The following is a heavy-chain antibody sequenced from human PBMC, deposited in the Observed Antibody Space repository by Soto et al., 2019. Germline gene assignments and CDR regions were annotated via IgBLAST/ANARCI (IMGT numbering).Heavy chain of an antibody. V-gene: IGHV4-59*01. Sequence: SETLSLTCTVSGGSISSYYWSCLRQPPGKGLEGIGYIYHSGSTNYNPSLKSRVTISVDTSKNQFSLKLSSVTAADTAVYYCARARRPNCFEPWGQGTMVTVSS. CDR3: ARARRPNCFEP. CDR1: GGSISSYY. CDR2: IYHSGST. J-gene: IGHJ5*02.